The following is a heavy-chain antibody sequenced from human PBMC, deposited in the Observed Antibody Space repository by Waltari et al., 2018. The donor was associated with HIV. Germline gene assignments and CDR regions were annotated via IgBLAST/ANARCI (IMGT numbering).Heavy chain of an antibody. CDR3: AREDLLYCGGDCYPGVY. V-gene: IGHV3-33*01. Sequence: QVPLVASGGGVVKPGRSLRLSCAESGFTFRTYGMHWVRQAPGKGLEWVAVIWDDGSNKYYSDSVKGRFTISRDNSKNTLYLQMNSLRAEDTAVYYCAREDLLYCGGDCYPGVYWGQGPLVTVSS. J-gene: IGHJ4*02. CDR2: IWDDGSNK. D-gene: IGHD2-21*02. CDR1: GFTFRTYG.